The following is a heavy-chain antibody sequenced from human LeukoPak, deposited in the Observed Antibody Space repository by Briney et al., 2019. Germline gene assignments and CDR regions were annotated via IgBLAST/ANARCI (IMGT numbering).Heavy chain of an antibody. CDR2: VNGGGGTT. CDR3: AKRGGTRIYALDY. V-gene: IGHV3-23*01. J-gene: IGHJ4*02. CDR1: GFTFSSYG. Sequence: GGSLRLSCAASGFTFSSYGMNWVRQAPGKGLEWVSGVNGGGGTTNYADSVKGRFSISRDNSKNTLYPQMNSLRGEDTAVYYCAKRGGTRIYALDYWGQGTLVTV. D-gene: IGHD2-15*01.